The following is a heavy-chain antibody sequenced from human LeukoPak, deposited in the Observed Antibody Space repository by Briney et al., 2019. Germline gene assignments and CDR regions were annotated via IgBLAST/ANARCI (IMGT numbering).Heavy chain of an antibody. CDR3: ARDLAYCSSTSCLNSWFDP. Sequence: PSETLSLTCTVSGGSISSYYWSWIRQPPGKGLEWIGYIYYSGSTYYNPSLKSRVTISVDTSKNQFSLKLSSVTAADTAVYYCARDLAYCSSTSCLNSWFDPWGQGTLVTVSS. D-gene: IGHD2-2*01. J-gene: IGHJ5*02. CDR1: GGSISSYY. CDR2: IYYSGST. V-gene: IGHV4-59*01.